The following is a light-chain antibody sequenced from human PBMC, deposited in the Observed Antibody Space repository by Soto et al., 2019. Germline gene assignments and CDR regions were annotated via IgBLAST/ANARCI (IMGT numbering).Light chain of an antibody. J-gene: IGKJ5*01. Sequence: AIRMTQSPSSLSAATGDRVTITCRASQGISSYLAWYQQKPGKAPKLLIYAASTLQSGVPSRFSGSGSGTDFTLTISCLQSEDFATYYCQQADNFPITFGQGTRLEIK. CDR3: QQADNFPIT. CDR1: QGISSY. V-gene: IGKV1-8*01. CDR2: AAS.